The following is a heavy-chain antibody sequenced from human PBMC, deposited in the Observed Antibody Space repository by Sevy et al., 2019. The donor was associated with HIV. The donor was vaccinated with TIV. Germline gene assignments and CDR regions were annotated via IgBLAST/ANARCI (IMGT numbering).Heavy chain of an antibody. CDR2: ISYDGTNS. V-gene: IGHV3-30-3*01. CDR1: GFTFSSFS. D-gene: IGHD3-3*01. J-gene: IGHJ1*01. Sequence: GGSLRLSCAASGFTFSSFSMHWVRRAPGKGLEWVSTISYDGTNSHYADSVRGRFTISRDNSQNSLYLQMNSLRPEDMAVYYCALERLSSNVAEYFQNWGQGTLVTVSS. CDR3: ALERLSSNVAEYFQN.